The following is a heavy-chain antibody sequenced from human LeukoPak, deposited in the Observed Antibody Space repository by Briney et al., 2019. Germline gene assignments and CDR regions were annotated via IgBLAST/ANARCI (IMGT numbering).Heavy chain of an antibody. D-gene: IGHD3-22*01. CDR3: ARLVYSSGYYLIFDY. CDR1: NGSISSSSYY. V-gene: IGHV4-39*01. CDR2: ISYSGST. J-gene: IGHJ4*02. Sequence: SETLSLTCTVSNGSISSSSYYWGWIRQPPGKGLEWIGSISYSGSTYYHPSLKSRVTIHVDTSKHQFSLKLSSVTAADTAVYYCARLVYSSGYYLIFDYWGQGTLVTVSS.